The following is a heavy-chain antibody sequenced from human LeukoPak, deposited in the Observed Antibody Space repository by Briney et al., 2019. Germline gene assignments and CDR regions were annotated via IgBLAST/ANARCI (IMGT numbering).Heavy chain of an antibody. CDR3: AKDGTGDYYYLDY. D-gene: IGHD3-22*01. CDR2: ILYDGSNE. V-gene: IGHV3-30*18. CDR1: GFTFSSHG. Sequence: GGSLRLSCAASGFTFSSHGMHWVRQAPGMGLEWVALILYDGSNEYYADSVQGRFTISRDSSRNTLYLQMNSLRAEDTAVYYCAKDGTGDYYYLDYWGQGTLVTVSS. J-gene: IGHJ4*02.